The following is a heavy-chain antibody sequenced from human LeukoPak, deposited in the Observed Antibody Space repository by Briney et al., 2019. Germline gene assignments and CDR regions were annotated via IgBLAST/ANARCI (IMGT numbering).Heavy chain of an antibody. V-gene: IGHV3-21*01. Sequence: GGSLRLSCAASGFTFSSYSMNWVRQAPGKGLEWVSSISSSSSYIYYADSVKGRFTISRDNAKNSLYLQMNSLRAEDTAVYYCARDQDGYCSGGSCLGSDYWGQGTLVTVSS. D-gene: IGHD2-15*01. CDR3: ARDQDGYCSGGSCLGSDY. J-gene: IGHJ4*02. CDR1: GFTFSSYS. CDR2: ISSSSSYI.